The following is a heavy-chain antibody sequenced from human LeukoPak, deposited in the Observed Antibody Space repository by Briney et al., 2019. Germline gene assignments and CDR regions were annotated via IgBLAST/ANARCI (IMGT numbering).Heavy chain of an antibody. V-gene: IGHV3-23*01. CDR2: ISGSGGST. J-gene: IGHJ4*02. D-gene: IGHD1-26*01. Sequence: PGGSLRLSCAASGFTFSSYAMSWVRQAPGKGLEWVSAISGSGGSTYYADSVKGRFTISRDNSKNTLYLQMNSLKTEDTAVYYCTTGGHQWELLPFDYWGQGTLVTVSS. CDR1: GFTFSSYA. CDR3: TTGGHQWELLPFDY.